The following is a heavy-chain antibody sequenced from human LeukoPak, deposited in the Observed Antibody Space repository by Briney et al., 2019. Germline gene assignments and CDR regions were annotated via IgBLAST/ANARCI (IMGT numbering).Heavy chain of an antibody. V-gene: IGHV4-39*01. CDR1: GGSISSSSYY. J-gene: IGHJ3*02. Sequence: SETLSLTCTVSGGSISSSSYYWGWIRQPPGKGLEWIGSIYYSGSTYYHPSLKSRVTISVDTSKNQFSLKLSSVTAADTAVYYCARTWTPGGDAFDIWGQGTMVIVSS. CDR2: IYYSGST. D-gene: IGHD3/OR15-3a*01. CDR3: ARTWTPGGDAFDI.